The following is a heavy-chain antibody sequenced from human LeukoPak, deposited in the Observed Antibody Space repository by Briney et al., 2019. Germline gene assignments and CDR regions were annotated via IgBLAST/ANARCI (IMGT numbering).Heavy chain of an antibody. CDR1: GYTFTGYY. V-gene: IGHV1-2*02. J-gene: IGHJ1*01. CDR3: ARDPDYGGNQFRH. D-gene: IGHD4-23*01. Sequence: GASVKVSCKASGYTFTGYYMHWVRQAPGQGLEWMGWINPNSGGTNYAQKFQGRVTMTRDTSISTAYMELSRLRSDDTAVYYCARDPDYGGNQFRHWGQGTLVTVSS. CDR2: INPNSGGT.